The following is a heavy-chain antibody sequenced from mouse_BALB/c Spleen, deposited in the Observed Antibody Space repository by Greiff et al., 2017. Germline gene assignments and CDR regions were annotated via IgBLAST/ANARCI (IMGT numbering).Heavy chain of an antibody. CDR1: GYTFTSYW. CDR2: IYPGDGDT. Sequence: QVQLQQSGAELARPGASVKLSCKASGYTFTSYWMQWVKQRPGQGLEWIGAIYPGDGDTRYTQKFKGKATLTADKSSSTAYMQLSSLASEDSAVYYCARGPYGYAMDYWGQGTSVTVSS. V-gene: IGHV1-87*01. D-gene: IGHD1-1*01. J-gene: IGHJ4*01. CDR3: ARGPYGYAMDY.